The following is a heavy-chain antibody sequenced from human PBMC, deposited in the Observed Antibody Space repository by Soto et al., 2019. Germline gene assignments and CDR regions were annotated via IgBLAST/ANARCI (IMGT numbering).Heavy chain of an antibody. CDR1: GFTFDDYT. CDR2: ISWDGGST. Sequence: PGGSLRLSCAASGFTFDDYTMHWVRQAPGKGLEWVSLISWDGGSTYYADSVKGRFTISRDNSKNSLYLQMNSLRTEDTALYYVEKDGGDGYNFDYCGPRNLVTVSS. V-gene: IGHV3-43*01. J-gene: IGHJ4*02. D-gene: IGHD2-21*01. CDR3: EKDGGDGYNFDY.